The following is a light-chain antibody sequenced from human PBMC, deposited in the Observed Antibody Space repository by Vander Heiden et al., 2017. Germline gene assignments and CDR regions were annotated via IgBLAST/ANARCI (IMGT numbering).Light chain of an antibody. Sequence: EIVLTQSPGTLSLSPGDTATLSCRTSQSIVSSYLAWYQQKPGQAPRPLIYGASRRATGIPDRFSGSGSGTDFTLTISRLEPEDFAVYYCQQYGISPLYTFGQGTKLDIK. V-gene: IGKV3-20*01. J-gene: IGKJ2*01. CDR2: GAS. CDR1: QSIVSSY. CDR3: QQYGISPLYT.